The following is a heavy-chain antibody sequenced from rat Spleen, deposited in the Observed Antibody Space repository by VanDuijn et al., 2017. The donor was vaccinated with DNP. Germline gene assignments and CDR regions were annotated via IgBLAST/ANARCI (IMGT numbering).Heavy chain of an antibody. CDR2: INTDGGST. V-gene: IGHV5-58*01. J-gene: IGHJ2*01. CDR3: ARWNSGHFDY. Sequence: EVQLVETGGGLVQPGRSLKLSCVASGFTFSSYWMFWIRQAPGKGLEWVASINTDGGSTYYPDSVKGRFTISRDNAKSNLYLQMDSLRSEDMATYYCARWNSGHFDYWGQGVMVPVSS. D-gene: IGHD4-3*01. CDR1: GFTFSSYW.